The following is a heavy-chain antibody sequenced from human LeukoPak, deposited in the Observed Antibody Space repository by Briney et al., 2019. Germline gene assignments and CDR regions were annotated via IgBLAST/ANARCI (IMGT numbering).Heavy chain of an antibody. Sequence: SVTISFKASGGTFSSYAISWVRQAPGQGLEWMGGIIPIFGTANYAQKFQGRVTITADESTSTAYMELSSLRSEDTAVYYCARGPVRGSGPLYYFDYWGQGTLVTVSS. J-gene: IGHJ4*02. D-gene: IGHD6-19*01. CDR1: GGTFSSYA. CDR2: IIPIFGTA. CDR3: ARGPVRGSGPLYYFDY. V-gene: IGHV1-69*13.